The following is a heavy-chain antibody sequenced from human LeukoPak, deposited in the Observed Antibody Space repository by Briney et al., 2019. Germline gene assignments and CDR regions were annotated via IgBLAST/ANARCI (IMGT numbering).Heavy chain of an antibody. D-gene: IGHD4-11*01. J-gene: IGHJ6*03. CDR1: GYSFTSYW. CDR3: ARLKGVDYSNYPNINYYYYMDV. Sequence: GESLKISCKGSGYSFTSYWIGWVRQMPGKGLEWMGIIYPGDSDTRYSPSFQGQVTISADKSISTAYLQWSSLKASDTAMYYCARLKGVDYSNYPNINYYYYMDVWGKGTTVTVSS. V-gene: IGHV5-51*01. CDR2: IYPGDSDT.